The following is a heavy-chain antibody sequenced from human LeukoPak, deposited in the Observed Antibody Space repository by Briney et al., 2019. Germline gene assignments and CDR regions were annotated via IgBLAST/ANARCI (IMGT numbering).Heavy chain of an antibody. V-gene: IGHV4-61*02. J-gene: IGHJ3*02. D-gene: IGHD3-22*01. Sequence: PSETLSLTCTVSRDCISSDDYYWSWIRQPAGKGLEWIGRISSSGSTNYNPSLKSRVTISVDTSKNQFSLTLSSVTAADTAVYFCERGPYSYDSSGAFDIWGQGTMVTVSS. CDR1: RDCISSDDYY. CDR3: ERGPYSYDSSGAFDI. CDR2: ISSSGST.